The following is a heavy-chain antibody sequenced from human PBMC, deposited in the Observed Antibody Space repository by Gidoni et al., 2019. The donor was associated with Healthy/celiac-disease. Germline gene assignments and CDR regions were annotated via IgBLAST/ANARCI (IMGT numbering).Heavy chain of an antibody. D-gene: IGHD2-15*01. CDR3: ARDRGYCSGGSCYSRGYYYYGMDV. J-gene: IGHJ6*04. CDR2: IIPIFGTA. V-gene: IGHV1-69*01. Sequence: QVQLVQSGAEVKKPGSSVKVSCKASAGTFSSYAISWVRQAPGQGLEWMGGIIPIFGTANYAQKFQGRVTITADESTSTAYMELSSLRSEDTAVYYCARDRGYCSGGSCYSRGYYYYGMDVWGKGTTVTVSS. CDR1: AGTFSSYA.